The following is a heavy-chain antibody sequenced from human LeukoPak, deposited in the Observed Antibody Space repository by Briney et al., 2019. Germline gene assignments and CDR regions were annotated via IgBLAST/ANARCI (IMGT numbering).Heavy chain of an antibody. CDR1: GGSISSGSYY. CDR3: ARTHSDFDWLFGY. Sequence: SETLSLTCTVSGGSISSGSYYWNWIRQPAGKGLEWIGRVYTSGSTNYNPSLKSRVTISVDTSKNQFSLKLSSVTAADTAVYYCARTHSDFDWLFGYWGQGTLVTVSS. J-gene: IGHJ4*02. V-gene: IGHV4-61*02. D-gene: IGHD3-9*01. CDR2: VYTSGST.